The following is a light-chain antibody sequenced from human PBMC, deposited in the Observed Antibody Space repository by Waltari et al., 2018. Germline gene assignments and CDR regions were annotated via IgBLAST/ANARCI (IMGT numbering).Light chain of an antibody. CDR3: NSYTGSSSWV. CDR1: SSDIGIYKY. V-gene: IGLV2-14*03. CDR2: DVS. Sequence: QSALTQPAPVSGSPGQSITISCYGTSSDIGIYKYVSWYQHHPGKAPKLMIYDVSQRPSGVFVRFSGSKSGNTASLTISGLQAEDEADYYCNSYTGSSSWVFGGGTKVTVL. J-gene: IGLJ3*02.